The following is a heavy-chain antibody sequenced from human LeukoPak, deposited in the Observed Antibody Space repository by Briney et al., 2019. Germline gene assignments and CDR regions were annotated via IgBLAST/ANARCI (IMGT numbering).Heavy chain of an antibody. V-gene: IGHV3-23*01. CDR2: ISGSGGST. D-gene: IGHD3-22*01. J-gene: IGHJ4*02. Sequence: PGGSLRLSCAASGFTFSSYAMSWVRQAPGKGLEWVSAISGSGGSTYYAGSVKGRFTISRDNSKNTLYLQMNSLRAEDTAVYYCAKDQYTYYYDSSGYYPLGYWGQGTLVIVSS. CDR1: GFTFSSYA. CDR3: AKDQYTYYYDSSGYYPLGY.